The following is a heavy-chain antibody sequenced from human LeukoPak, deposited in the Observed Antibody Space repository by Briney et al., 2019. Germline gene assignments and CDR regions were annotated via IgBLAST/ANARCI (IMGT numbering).Heavy chain of an antibody. CDR1: GFTVSSNY. D-gene: IGHD3-10*01. CDR3: ARDLAVTMVRGVITKSTRDYYYGMDV. CDR2: IYSGGST. Sequence: GGSLRLSCAASGFTVSSNYMSWVRQAPGKGLEWVSVIYSGGSTYYADSVKGRFTISRDNSKNTLYLQMNSLRAEDTAVYYCARDLAVTMVRGVITKSTRDYYYGMDVWGQGTTVTVSS. V-gene: IGHV3-66*01. J-gene: IGHJ6*02.